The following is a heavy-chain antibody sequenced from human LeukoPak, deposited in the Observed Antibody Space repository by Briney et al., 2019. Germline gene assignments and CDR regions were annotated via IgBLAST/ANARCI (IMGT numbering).Heavy chain of an antibody. V-gene: IGHV5-51*01. J-gene: IGHJ6*03. CDR3: ARLSGSYYDYYYYYMDV. CDR2: IYPGGSDT. Sequence: GESLKISCKGSGYRFTSYWIGWVRQMPGKGLEWMGIIYPGGSDTRYSPSFQGQVTISADKSISTAYLQWSSLKASDTAMYYCARLSGSYYDYYYYYMDVWGKGTTVTVSS. D-gene: IGHD1-26*01. CDR1: GYRFTSYW.